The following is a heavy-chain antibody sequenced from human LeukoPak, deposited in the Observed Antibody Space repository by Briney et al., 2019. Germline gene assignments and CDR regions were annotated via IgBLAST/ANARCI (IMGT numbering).Heavy chain of an antibody. V-gene: IGHV3-21*01. D-gene: IGHD7-27*01. CDR2: ISSGSSYI. CDR1: GFTFSNYN. J-gene: IGHJ3*02. CDR3: ARGTNWGGDDAFDI. Sequence: GGSLRLSCEASGFTFSNYNMNWVRQAPGKGLEWVSSISSGSSYIYYADSVKGRFTISRDNAKNSLYLQMTGLRAEDTAVYYCARGTNWGGDDAFDIWGQGTMVTVSS.